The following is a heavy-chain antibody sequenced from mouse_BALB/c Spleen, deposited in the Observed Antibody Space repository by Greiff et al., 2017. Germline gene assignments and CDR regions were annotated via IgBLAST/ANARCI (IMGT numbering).Heavy chain of an antibody. D-gene: IGHD2-4*01. Sequence: VQLQQSGAELVKPGASVKLSCTASGFNIKDTYMHWVKQRPEQGLEWIGRIDPANGNTKYDPKFQGKATITADTSSNTAYLQLSSLTSEDTAVYYCARVYDYAPFAYWGQGTLVTVSA. CDR2: IDPANGNT. J-gene: IGHJ3*01. CDR3: ARVYDYAPFAY. CDR1: GFNIKDTY. V-gene: IGHV14-3*02.